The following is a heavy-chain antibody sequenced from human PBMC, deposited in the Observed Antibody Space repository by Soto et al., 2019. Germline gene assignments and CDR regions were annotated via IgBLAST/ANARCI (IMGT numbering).Heavy chain of an antibody. CDR2: IYPGDSDT. Sequence: GESLKISCKGSGYSFTSYWIGWVRQMPGKGLEWMGIIYPGDSDTRYSPSFQGQVTISADKSISTAYLQWSSLRASDTAMYYCARQPDGLRFLESPWGQGTLVTVSS. V-gene: IGHV5-51*01. J-gene: IGHJ5*02. CDR3: ARQPDGLRFLESP. D-gene: IGHD3-3*01. CDR1: GYSFTSYW.